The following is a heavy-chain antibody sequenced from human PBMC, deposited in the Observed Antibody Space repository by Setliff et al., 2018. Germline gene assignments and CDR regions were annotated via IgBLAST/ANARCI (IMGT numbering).Heavy chain of an antibody. CDR2: INPRTGVT. J-gene: IGHJ5*02. CDR1: GYTFTGHY. D-gene: IGHD1-26*01. V-gene: IGHV1-2*02. Sequence: GASVKVSCKASGYTFTGHYIHWVRQAPGQGLEWMGWINPRTGVTNYAQKFKGRVTMTRDTSITTVYMDLSSLTSDDTAFYYCVRSGKFGMRFWFDQWGQGTLVTVSS. CDR3: VRSGKFGMRFWFDQ.